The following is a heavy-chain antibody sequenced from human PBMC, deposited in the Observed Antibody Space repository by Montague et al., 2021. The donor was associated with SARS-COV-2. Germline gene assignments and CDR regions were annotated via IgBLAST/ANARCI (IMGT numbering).Heavy chain of an antibody. CDR1: GDSISSRHYY. V-gene: IGHV4-39*01. D-gene: IGHD5-12*01. Sequence: SETLSLTCTVSGDSISSRHYYWGWIRQSPGKGLEWIGNIFYRGSTYYXPSLKSRVTISVDTSKNQFSLKLRSVTAADTAVYYCARHARRGIVATLDGWFDTWGQGTLVTVSS. CDR2: IFYRGST. CDR3: ARHARRGIVATLDGWFDT. J-gene: IGHJ5*02.